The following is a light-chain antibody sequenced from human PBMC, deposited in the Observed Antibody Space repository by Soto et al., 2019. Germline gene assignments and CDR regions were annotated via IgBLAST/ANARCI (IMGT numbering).Light chain of an antibody. CDR2: SAS. Sequence: DIQMTQSPSFLSASVGDRVTITCRASQDISVYLAWYQQKPGKVPKLLIYSASTLQSVVPSRFRGSGSGTDFTLTISSLHPEDVATCFCQKFNAAPLTLGQGTLLEMK. CDR3: QKFNAAPLT. J-gene: IGKJ5*01. CDR1: QDISVY. V-gene: IGKV1-27*01.